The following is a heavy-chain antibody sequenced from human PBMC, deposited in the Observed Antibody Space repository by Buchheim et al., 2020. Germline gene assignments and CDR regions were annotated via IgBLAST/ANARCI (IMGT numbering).Heavy chain of an antibody. CDR3: ASTTVTDAFDI. J-gene: IGHJ3*02. CDR2: ISSGGGYI. V-gene: IGHV3-21*04. Sequence: EVQLVESGGGLVKPGGSLRLSCAASGFTFSSHSMNWVRRAPGKGLEWVSSISSGGGYIYYADSVKGRFTISRDNAKNSLYLQMNSLRAEDTAVYYCASTTVTDAFDIWGQGT. D-gene: IGHD4-17*01. CDR1: GFTFSSHS.